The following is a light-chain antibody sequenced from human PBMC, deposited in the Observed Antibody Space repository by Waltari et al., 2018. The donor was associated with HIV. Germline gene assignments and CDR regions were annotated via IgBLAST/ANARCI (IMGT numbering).Light chain of an antibody. V-gene: IGLV6-57*01. CDR2: EDN. CDR1: SGSLASNY. Sequence: NFMLTQPHSVSESPGKTVTISCTRSSGSLASNYWQWYQQRPGSSPSTVRYEDNQRPTGVPDRCSGSIDSSTHSASLTISGLKTDDEADYSGQSYDSTYLYVFGTGTKVTVL. CDR3: QSYDSTYLYV. J-gene: IGLJ1*01.